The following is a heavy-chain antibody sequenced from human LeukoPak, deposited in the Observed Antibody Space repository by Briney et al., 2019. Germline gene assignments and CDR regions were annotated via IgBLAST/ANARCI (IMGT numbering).Heavy chain of an antibody. CDR2: ISAYNGNT. CDR1: GYTFTSYG. J-gene: IGHJ6*02. Sequence: ASVKVSCKASGYTFTSYGISWVRQAPGQGLEWMGWISAYNGNTNYAQKLQGRVTMTTDTSTSTAYMELRSLRSDDTAVYYCARIGIVVVEAATRHQHYYGMDVWGQGTTVTVSS. D-gene: IGHD2-15*01. V-gene: IGHV1-18*01. CDR3: ARIGIVVVEAATRHQHYYGMDV.